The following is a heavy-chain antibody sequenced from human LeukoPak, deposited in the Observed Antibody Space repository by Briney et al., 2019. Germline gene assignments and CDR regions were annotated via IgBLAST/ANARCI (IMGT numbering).Heavy chain of an antibody. V-gene: IGHV3-48*03. CDR1: GFTFSSYE. D-gene: IGHD3-16*01. Sequence: GGSLRLSCAASGFTFSSYEMNWVRQAPGKGLEWVSYISSSGSSIYYADSVKGRFTISRYNSKNTLYLQMNSLRAEDTAVYYCAKVKGEVIGAFDIWGQGTMVTVSS. CDR2: ISSSGSSI. CDR3: AKVKGEVIGAFDI. J-gene: IGHJ3*02.